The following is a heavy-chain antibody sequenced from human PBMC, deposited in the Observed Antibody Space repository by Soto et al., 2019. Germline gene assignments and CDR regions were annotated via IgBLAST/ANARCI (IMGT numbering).Heavy chain of an antibody. V-gene: IGHV1-18*01. CDR2: VSAYNGNT. D-gene: IGHD3-10*01. CDR3: ARERVTLVRGPQNWFDP. J-gene: IGHJ5*02. Sequence: QVHLVQSGGEVKKTGASVTVSCKASGYRFASYAIGWVRQAPGQGLEWVGWVSAYNGNTRYAQKLQGRATMSTDTSTSTAYMALRSLKSDDAAVYYCARERVTLVRGPQNWFDPWGQGTLVTVSS. CDR1: GYRFASYA.